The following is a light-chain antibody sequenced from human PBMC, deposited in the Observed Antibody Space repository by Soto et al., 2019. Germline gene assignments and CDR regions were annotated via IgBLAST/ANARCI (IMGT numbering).Light chain of an antibody. Sequence: DIQMTQSPSTLSASVGDRVTITCRASQSIDTWLAWYQQKPGKAPKVLIYKASSLESGVPSRFSGSGSGTECTLTISSLQSDDFATYYCQQYSSYPWTFGQGTKVELK. CDR1: QSIDTW. CDR2: KAS. V-gene: IGKV1-5*03. CDR3: QQYSSYPWT. J-gene: IGKJ1*01.